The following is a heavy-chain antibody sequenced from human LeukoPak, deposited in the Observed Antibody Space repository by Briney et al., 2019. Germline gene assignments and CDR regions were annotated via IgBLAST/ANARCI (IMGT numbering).Heavy chain of an antibody. V-gene: IGHV4-39*07. Sequence: PSETLSLTCTVSGGSISSGDYYWSWIRQPPGKGLEWIGNIYHSGSTYYNPSLKSRVTISVDTSKNQFSLKLSSVTAADTAVYYCASVEYNWNDVDYWGQGTLVTVSS. J-gene: IGHJ4*02. CDR1: GGSISSGDYY. CDR2: IYHSGST. CDR3: ASVEYNWNDVDY. D-gene: IGHD1-20*01.